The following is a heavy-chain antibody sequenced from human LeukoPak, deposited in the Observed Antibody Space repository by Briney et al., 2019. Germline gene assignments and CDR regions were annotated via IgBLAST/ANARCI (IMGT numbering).Heavy chain of an antibody. V-gene: IGHV3-23*01. Sequence: GGSLRLSCTASGFTFSSFAMSWVRQAPGKGLEWVSAISGGGGSTYYADSVKGRFTISRDNSKNTLYLQMNRLRAEDTAEYFWAKGPGKKLVRHYFDYWGQGTLVTVSS. J-gene: IGHJ4*02. CDR1: GFTFSSFA. CDR3: AKGPGKKLVRHYFDY. D-gene: IGHD6-6*01. CDR2: ISGGGGST.